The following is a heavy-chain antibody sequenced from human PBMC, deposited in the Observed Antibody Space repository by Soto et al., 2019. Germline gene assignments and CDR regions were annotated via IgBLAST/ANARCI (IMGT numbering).Heavy chain of an antibody. CDR1: GFIFSSYD. Sequence: EVQLVESGGGLVQPGGSLRLSCAASGFIFSSYDMNWVRQAPGKGLVWVSYISSGSGNILYADSVKGRFTISRDNAKNSLYLQMNRLRAEDTAVYYCARTYGTGSLNWFDPWGQGTLVTVSS. V-gene: IGHV3-48*04. J-gene: IGHJ5*02. CDR2: ISSGSGNI. D-gene: IGHD3-10*01. CDR3: ARTYGTGSLNWFDP.